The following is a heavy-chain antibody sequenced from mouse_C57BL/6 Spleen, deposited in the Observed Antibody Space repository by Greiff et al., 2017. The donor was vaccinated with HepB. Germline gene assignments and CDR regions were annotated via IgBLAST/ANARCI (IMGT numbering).Heavy chain of an antibody. D-gene: IGHD4-1*01. J-gene: IGHJ4*01. CDR3: ARDWDTYAMDY. CDR1: GYTFTSYD. CDR2: IYPRDGST. V-gene: IGHV1-85*01. Sequence: QVQLKQSGPELVKPGASVKLSCKASGYTFTSYDINWVKQRPGQGLEWIGWIYPRDGSTKYNEKFKGKATLTVDTSSSTAYMELHSLTSEDSAVYFCARDWDTYAMDYWGQGTSVTVSS.